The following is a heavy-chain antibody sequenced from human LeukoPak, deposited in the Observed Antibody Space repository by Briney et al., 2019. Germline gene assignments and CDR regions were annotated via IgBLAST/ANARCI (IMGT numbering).Heavy chain of an antibody. D-gene: IGHD3-22*01. CDR3: ARGGDSSGHTDY. J-gene: IGHJ4*02. V-gene: IGHV4-61*02. Sequence: KPSQTLSLTCTVSGGSISSGNYYWSWIRQPAGKGLEWIERIYTSGSTNYNPSLKSRVTISVDTSKNQFSLKLSSVTAADTAVYYCARGGDSSGHTDYWGQGTLVTVSS. CDR2: IYTSGST. CDR1: GGSISSGNYY.